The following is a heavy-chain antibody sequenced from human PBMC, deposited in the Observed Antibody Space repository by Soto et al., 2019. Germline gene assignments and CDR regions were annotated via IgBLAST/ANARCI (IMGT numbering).Heavy chain of an antibody. Sequence: PGESLKISCKGSGYSFTSYWIGWVRQMPGKGLEWMGIIYPGDSDTRYSPSFQGQVTISADKSISTAYLQWSSLKASDTAMYYCARSTYSSGWYWGIYYFDYWGQGTLVTVSS. CDR2: IYPGDSDT. D-gene: IGHD6-19*01. V-gene: IGHV5-51*01. J-gene: IGHJ4*02. CDR1: GYSFTSYW. CDR3: ARSTYSSGWYWGIYYFDY.